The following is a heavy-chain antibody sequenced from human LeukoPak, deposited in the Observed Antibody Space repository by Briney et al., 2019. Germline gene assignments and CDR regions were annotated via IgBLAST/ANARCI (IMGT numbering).Heavy chain of an antibody. J-gene: IGHJ4*02. D-gene: IGHD2-2*01. CDR1: GGSFSGYY. CDR3: ARGRSSYYFGY. Sequence: PSETLSLTCAVYGGSFSGYYWSWIRQPPGKGLEWIGEINHSGGTNYNPSLKSRVTISVDTSKNQFSLKLSSVTAADTAVYYCARGRSSYYFGYWGQGTLVTVSS. CDR2: INHSGGT. V-gene: IGHV4-34*01.